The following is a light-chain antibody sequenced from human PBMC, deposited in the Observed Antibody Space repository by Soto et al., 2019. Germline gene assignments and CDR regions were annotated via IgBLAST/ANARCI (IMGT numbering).Light chain of an antibody. V-gene: IGLV2-14*01. Sequence: QSVLTQPASVSGSPGQSITISCTGTSSDVGGYNYVSWYQQHPGKAPKLIIYEVSHRPSGVSNRFSGSKSANTASLTISGLQAEDEADYYCSSYTSKNTRVFGGGTKVTVL. CDR2: EVS. J-gene: IGLJ3*02. CDR3: SSYTSKNTRV. CDR1: SSDVGGYNY.